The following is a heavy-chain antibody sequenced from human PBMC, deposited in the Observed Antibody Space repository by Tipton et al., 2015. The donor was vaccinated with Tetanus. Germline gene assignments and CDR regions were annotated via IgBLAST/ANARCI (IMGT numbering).Heavy chain of an antibody. V-gene: IGHV4-34*01. CDR1: GGSFSGYY. CDR3: ARPTPPSIAAAGTVSYFDY. Sequence: LRLSCAVYGGSFSGYYWSWIRQPPGKGLEWIGEINHSGSTNYNPSLKSRVTISVDTSKNQFSLKLSSVTAADTAVYYCARPTPPSIAAAGTVSYFDYWGQGTLVTVSS. CDR2: INHSGST. D-gene: IGHD6-13*01. J-gene: IGHJ4*02.